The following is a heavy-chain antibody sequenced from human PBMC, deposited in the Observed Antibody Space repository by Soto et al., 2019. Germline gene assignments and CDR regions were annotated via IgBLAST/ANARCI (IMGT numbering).Heavy chain of an antibody. J-gene: IGHJ6*02. Sequence: ASVKVSCKASGYTFTGYYMHWVRQAPGQGLEWMGWINPNSGGTNYAQKFQGWVTMTRDTSISTAYMELSRLRSDDTAVYYCARDLEYYYGSGSYYNKYYYGMDVWGQGTTVTVSS. V-gene: IGHV1-2*04. D-gene: IGHD3-10*01. CDR3: ARDLEYYYGSGSYYNKYYYGMDV. CDR2: INPNSGGT. CDR1: GYTFTGYY.